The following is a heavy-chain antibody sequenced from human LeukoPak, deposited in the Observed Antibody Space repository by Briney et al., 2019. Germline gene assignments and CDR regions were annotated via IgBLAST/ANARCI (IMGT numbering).Heavy chain of an antibody. Sequence: GRSLRLSCAASGFTFSRHGMHWVRQAPGKGLEWVAVIGDTGRAKYYADSVEGRFTASRDNFKNTLYLEMNTLRYDDTALYYCAREAAWGNWYFDHWGRGTLVTVSS. D-gene: IGHD3-16*01. J-gene: IGHJ2*01. CDR2: IGDTGRAK. CDR3: AREAAWGNWYFDH. V-gene: IGHV3-33*08. CDR1: GFTFSRHG.